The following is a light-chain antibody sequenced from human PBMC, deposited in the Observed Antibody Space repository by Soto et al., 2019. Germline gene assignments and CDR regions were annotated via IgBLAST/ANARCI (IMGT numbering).Light chain of an antibody. J-gene: IGKJ1*01. V-gene: IGKV3-11*01. CDR3: EQRSNWPPWT. CDR2: DAS. CDR1: QSVSSY. Sequence: EIVLTQSPATLSLSPGERATLSCRASQSVSSYLAWYQQKPGQAPRLLIYDASNRATGIPARFSGSGSGTDVPLPISSLEPEYFPVYYCEQRSNWPPWTFGQGTKVEIK.